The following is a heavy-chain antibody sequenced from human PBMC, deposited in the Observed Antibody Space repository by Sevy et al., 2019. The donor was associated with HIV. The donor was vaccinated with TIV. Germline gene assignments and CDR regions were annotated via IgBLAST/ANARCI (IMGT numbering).Heavy chain of an antibody. V-gene: IGHV3-7*01. D-gene: IGHD4-4*01. CDR1: GFTFSSYW. CDR2: IKQDGSEK. J-gene: IGHJ4*02. Sequence: GGSLRLSCAASGFTFSSYWMSWVRQAPGKGLEWVANIKQDGSEKYYVDSVKGRFTISRDNAKNSLYLQMNSLRAEDTAVYYCAREDWGYSNSPRYFDYWGQGTLVTVSS. CDR3: AREDWGYSNSPRYFDY.